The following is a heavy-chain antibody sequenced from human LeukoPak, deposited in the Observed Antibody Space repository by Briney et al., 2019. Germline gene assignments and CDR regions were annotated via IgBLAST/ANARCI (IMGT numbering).Heavy chain of an antibody. V-gene: IGHV4-59*01. Sequence: KTSETLSLTCTVSGGSLSNYYWSWIRQPPGKGLEWIGYIYYSGSTNYNPSLKSRVTISVDTSKNQFSLKLSSVTAADTAVYYCARTTEGGYTYGYFYYYYMDVWGKGTTVTISS. CDR2: IYYSGST. J-gene: IGHJ6*03. CDR1: GGSLSNYY. D-gene: IGHD5-18*01. CDR3: ARTTEGGYTYGYFYYYYMDV.